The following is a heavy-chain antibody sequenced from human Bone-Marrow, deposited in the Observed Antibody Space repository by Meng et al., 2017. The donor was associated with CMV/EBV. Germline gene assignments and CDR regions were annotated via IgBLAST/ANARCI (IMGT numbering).Heavy chain of an antibody. V-gene: IGHV3-49*04. D-gene: IGHD3-22*01. CDR3: TRDRLWYYYDSSGYYYFDY. CDR1: GFTFGDYA. CDR2: IRSKAYGGTT. J-gene: IGHJ4*02. Sequence: GESLKISCTASGFTFGDYAMSWVRQAPGKGLEWVGFIRSKAYGGTTEYAASVKGRFTISRDDSKSIAYPQMNSLKTEDTAVYYCTRDRLWYYYDSSGYYYFDYWGQGTLVTVSS.